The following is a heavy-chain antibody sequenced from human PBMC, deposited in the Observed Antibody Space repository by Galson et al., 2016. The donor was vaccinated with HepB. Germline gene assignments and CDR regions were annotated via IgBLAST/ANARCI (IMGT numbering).Heavy chain of an antibody. CDR1: GFTFSSYG. D-gene: IGHD2-15*01. J-gene: IGHJ3*02. V-gene: IGHV3-33*01. Sequence: SLRLSCAASGFTFSSYGMHWVRQAPGQGLEWVALIWYDGSNKYYADSVKGRFTISRDNSKNTLYLQMNSLGAEDTAVYYCARPMGPLPSDSFDIWGQGTLVTVSS. CDR2: IWYDGSNK. CDR3: ARPMGPLPSDSFDI.